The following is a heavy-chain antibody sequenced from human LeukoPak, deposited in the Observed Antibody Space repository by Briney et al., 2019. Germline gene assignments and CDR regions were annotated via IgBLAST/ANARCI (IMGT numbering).Heavy chain of an antibody. J-gene: IGHJ3*02. D-gene: IGHD4-17*01. CDR3: ARERETTVTYDAFDI. Sequence: GGSLRLSCVASGFTFSSYEMNWVRQAPGKGLEWVSYISGSGSTIYHADSVKGRFTLSRDNAKKSLYLEMKSLRAEDTAVYYCARERETTVTYDAFDIWGLGTMVTVSS. CDR1: GFTFSSYE. V-gene: IGHV3-48*03. CDR2: ISGSGSTI.